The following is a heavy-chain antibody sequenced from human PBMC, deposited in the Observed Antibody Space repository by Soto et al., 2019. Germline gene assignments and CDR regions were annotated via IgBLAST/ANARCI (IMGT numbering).Heavy chain of an antibody. Sequence: LSLTCTVSAASFSKYYWSWIRQPPGKGLEWIGYVYFNGNTNYNPSLKRRVSISIDTSKNQISLNLSSVTAADTAVYYCASVTFGGVVLAHWGQGTLVPVSS. V-gene: IGHV4-59*01. D-gene: IGHD3-16*01. CDR1: AASFSKYY. CDR3: ASVTFGGVVLAH. J-gene: IGHJ4*02. CDR2: VYFNGNT.